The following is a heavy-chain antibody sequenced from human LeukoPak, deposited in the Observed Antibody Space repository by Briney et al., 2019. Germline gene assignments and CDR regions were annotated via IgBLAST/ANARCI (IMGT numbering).Heavy chain of an antibody. CDR3: AKQGLHYDFWSGYYQDSYFDY. V-gene: IGHV3-30*18. CDR1: GFTFSSSW. Sequence: SGGSLRLSCAASGFTFSSSWMTWVRQAPGKGLEWVAVISYDGSNKYYADSVKGRFTISRDNSKNTLYLQMNSLRAEDTAVYYCAKQGLHYDFWSGYYQDSYFDYWGQGTLVTVSS. J-gene: IGHJ4*02. CDR2: ISYDGSNK. D-gene: IGHD3-3*01.